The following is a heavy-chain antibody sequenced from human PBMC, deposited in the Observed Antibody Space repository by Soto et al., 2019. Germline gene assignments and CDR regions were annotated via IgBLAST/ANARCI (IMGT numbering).Heavy chain of an antibody. D-gene: IGHD6-19*01. CDR3: AKAGYSSGWFMDAYYYYGMDV. J-gene: IGHJ6*02. Sequence: PGGSLRLSCAASGFTFSSYAMSWVRQAPGKGLEWVSAISVSGGSTYYADSVKGRFTISRDNSKNTLYLQMNSLRAEDTAVYYCAKAGYSSGWFMDAYYYYGMDVWGQGTTVTVSS. CDR2: ISVSGGST. CDR1: GFTFSSYA. V-gene: IGHV3-23*01.